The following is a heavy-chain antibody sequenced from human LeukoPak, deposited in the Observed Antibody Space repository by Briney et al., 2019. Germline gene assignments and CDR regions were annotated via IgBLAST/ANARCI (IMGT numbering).Heavy chain of an antibody. J-gene: IGHJ4*02. CDR2: INDSGGRT. V-gene: IGHV3-23*01. Sequence: GGCLRLSCAASGFTFNNYAMTWVRQAPGKGLEWVSTINDSGGRTYYADSVKGRFTISRDNSKNTLYLQMTSLRAEDTALYYCAKCRSGIATSGLNYWGQGTLVTVSS. CDR3: AKCRSGIATSGLNY. D-gene: IGHD6-13*01. CDR1: GFTFNNYA.